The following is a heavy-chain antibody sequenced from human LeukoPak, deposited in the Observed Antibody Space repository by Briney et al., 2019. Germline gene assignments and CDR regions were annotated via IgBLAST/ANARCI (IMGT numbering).Heavy chain of an antibody. CDR1: GGSISSYY. Sequence: PSETLSLTCTVSGGSISSYYWSWIRQPPGKGLEWIGYIYSSGSTNYNPSLKSRVTMSVDTSKNQFSLKVSSVTAADTAVYYCAKRPFESSGPFDPWGLGTLVTVSS. J-gene: IGHJ5*02. CDR3: AKRPFESSGPFDP. V-gene: IGHV4-59*01. D-gene: IGHD2-15*01. CDR2: IYSSGST.